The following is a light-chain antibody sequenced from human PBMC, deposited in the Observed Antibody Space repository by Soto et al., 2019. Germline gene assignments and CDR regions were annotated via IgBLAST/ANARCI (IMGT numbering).Light chain of an antibody. CDR2: SAS. Sequence: DIQLTQSPSSLSASVGDRVTITCRASQSISNFLNWYQQKPGQAPKLLIYSASNVQSGVPSRFSGRGSGTEFTLTISGLQPEDSASYCCQQSYNFPRTFGQGTKVEI. CDR3: QQSYNFPRT. V-gene: IGKV1-39*01. CDR1: QSISNF. J-gene: IGKJ1*01.